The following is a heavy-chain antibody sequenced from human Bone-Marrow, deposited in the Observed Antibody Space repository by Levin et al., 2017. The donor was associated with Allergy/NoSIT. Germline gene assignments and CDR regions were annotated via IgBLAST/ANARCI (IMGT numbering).Heavy chain of an antibody. Sequence: SQTLSLTCTVSGGSISSYYWSWIRQPPGKGLEWIGYIYYSGSTNYNPSLKSRVTISVDTSKNQFSLKLSSVTAADTAVYYCARLVAAAAPVDYWGQGTLVTVSS. V-gene: IGHV4-59*08. D-gene: IGHD6-13*01. CDR1: GGSISSYY. J-gene: IGHJ4*02. CDR3: ARLVAAAAPVDY. CDR2: IYYSGST.